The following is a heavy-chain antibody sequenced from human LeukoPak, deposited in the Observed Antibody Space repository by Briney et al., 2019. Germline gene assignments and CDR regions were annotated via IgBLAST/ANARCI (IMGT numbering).Heavy chain of an antibody. CDR3: ARDPYYYDSSGTKYNWFGP. D-gene: IGHD3-22*01. Sequence: TSETLSLTCTVAARSISSGSYYWRWIRQPAGKGLEWIGRIYTSGSTNYNPSLKSRFSISVATSKNQFSLKLSSVTATDTAVYYCARDPYYYDSSGTKYNWFGPWGQGTLVTVSS. CDR2: IYTSGST. CDR1: ARSISSGSYY. V-gene: IGHV4-61*02. J-gene: IGHJ5*02.